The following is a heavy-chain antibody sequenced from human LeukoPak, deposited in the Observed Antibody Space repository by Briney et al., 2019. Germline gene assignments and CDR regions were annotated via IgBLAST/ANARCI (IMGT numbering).Heavy chain of an antibody. J-gene: IGHJ6*02. Sequence: PGGSLRLSCAASGFTFDDYAMHWVRQAPGKGLEWVSLISGDGGSTYYADSVKGRFTISRDNSKNSLYLQMNSLRTEDTALYYCAKHIVGGGTEGDYYYYGMDVWGQGTTVTVSS. V-gene: IGHV3-43*02. CDR3: AKHIVGGGTEGDYYYYGMDV. D-gene: IGHD2-15*01. CDR1: GFTFDDYA. CDR2: ISGDGGST.